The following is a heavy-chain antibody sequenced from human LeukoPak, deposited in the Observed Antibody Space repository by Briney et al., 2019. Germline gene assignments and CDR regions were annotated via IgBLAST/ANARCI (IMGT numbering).Heavy chain of an antibody. J-gene: IGHJ6*02. V-gene: IGHV1-69*04. Sequence: SVKVSCKASGGTFSSYAISWVRQAPGQGLEWMGRIIPILGIANYAQKFQGRVTITADKSTSTAYMELSSLRSEDTAVYYCARYQGGDGCNLYYYYGMDVWGQGTTVTVSS. CDR2: IIPILGIA. D-gene: IGHD5-24*01. CDR1: GGTFSSYA. CDR3: ARYQGGDGCNLYYYYGMDV.